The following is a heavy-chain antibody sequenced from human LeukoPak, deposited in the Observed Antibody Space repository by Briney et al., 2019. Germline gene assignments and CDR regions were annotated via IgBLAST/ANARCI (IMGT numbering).Heavy chain of an antibody. Sequence: ASVKVSCKASGYTFTSYDINWVRQATGRGLEWMGWMNPNSGNTGYAQKFQGRVTMTRNTSISTAYMELSSLRSEDTAVYYCARGENWSHYYYYRMDVWGQGTTVTVSS. CDR1: GYTFTSYD. J-gene: IGHJ6*02. D-gene: IGHD1-1*01. CDR2: MNPNSGNT. CDR3: ARGENWSHYYYYRMDV. V-gene: IGHV1-8*01.